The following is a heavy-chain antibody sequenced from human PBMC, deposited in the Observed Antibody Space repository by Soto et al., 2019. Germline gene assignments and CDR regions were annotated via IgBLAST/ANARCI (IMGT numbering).Heavy chain of an antibody. V-gene: IGHV3-23*01. J-gene: IGHJ6*02. CDR1: GFTFSNYA. Sequence: ESGGGLVQPGGSLRLSCAASGFTFSNYAMSWVRQAPGKGLEWVSAISGSGGSTYYADSVKGRFTISRDNSKNTVYLQMNSLRAEDTAVYYCARGAYRQTYYYYGMDVWGQGTTVTVSS. D-gene: IGHD2-2*01. CDR2: ISGSGGST. CDR3: ARGAYRQTYYYYGMDV.